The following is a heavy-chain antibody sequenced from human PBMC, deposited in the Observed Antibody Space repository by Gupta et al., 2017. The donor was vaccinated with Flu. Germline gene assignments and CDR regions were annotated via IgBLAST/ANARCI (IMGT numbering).Heavy chain of an antibody. Sequence: EVKLLESGGGLVHPGGSLRLSCAASGFTFNSHGMRWVRQAPGKGLEWVSGITNSGESTYYADSVKGRFTISRDNSKNTLYLEMSSLRVEDTCVYFCAKPGSSDWQYFQNWGQGTLVTVSS. CDR1: GFTFNSHG. CDR2: ITNSGEST. D-gene: IGHD6-19*01. J-gene: IGHJ1*01. V-gene: IGHV3-23*01. CDR3: AKPGSSDWQYFQN.